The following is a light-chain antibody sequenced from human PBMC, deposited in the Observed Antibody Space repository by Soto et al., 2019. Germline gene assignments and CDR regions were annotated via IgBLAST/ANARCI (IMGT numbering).Light chain of an antibody. J-gene: IGKJ4*01. Sequence: EVVMTQSPATLSVSPGERATLSCKASQSVSSTLAWYQQNPGQAPRLLIYGASTRAAGIPARFSGSGSGTEFTRTISSLQSEDFAVYYCQHYNAWPLTFGGGTKVEIK. V-gene: IGKV3-15*01. CDR2: GAS. CDR3: QHYNAWPLT. CDR1: QSVSST.